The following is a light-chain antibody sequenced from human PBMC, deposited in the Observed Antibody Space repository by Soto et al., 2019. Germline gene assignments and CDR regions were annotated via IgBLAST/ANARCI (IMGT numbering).Light chain of an antibody. V-gene: IGKV3-15*01. CDR2: GAS. Sequence: EIVLTQSPATLSLSPGERDTLSCRASQSVSSYLAWYQQKPGQAPRLLIYGASTRATGIPARFSGSGFGTDFTLTISSLQSEDFAVYYCQQYNNWPRTFGQGTKVDIK. J-gene: IGKJ1*01. CDR3: QQYNNWPRT. CDR1: QSVSSY.